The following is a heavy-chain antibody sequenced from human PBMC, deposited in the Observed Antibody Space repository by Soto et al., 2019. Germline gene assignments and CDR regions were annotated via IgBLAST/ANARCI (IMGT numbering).Heavy chain of an antibody. D-gene: IGHD3-10*01. Sequence: QVQLQESGPGLVKPSGTLSLTCAVSGGSISSSNWWSWVRQPPGKGLEWIGEIYHSGNTNYNPSLKSRVTMAVAKPRNQFSLKLSSVTAADTAVYYCARRWGEGRVDYWGQGTLVTVSS. V-gene: IGHV4-4*02. CDR2: IYHSGNT. CDR3: ARRWGEGRVDY. CDR1: GGSISSSNW. J-gene: IGHJ4*02.